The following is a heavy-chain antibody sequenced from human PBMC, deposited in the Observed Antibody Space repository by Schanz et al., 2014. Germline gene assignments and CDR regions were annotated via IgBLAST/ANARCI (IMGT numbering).Heavy chain of an antibody. CDR3: ARDKGGLIPLDY. CDR2: MNQDGSVK. D-gene: IGHD2-15*01. Sequence: EVQLVESGGGLVQPGGSLRLSCAASRFTFSDYWMSWVRQAPGKGLEWVANMNQDGSVKNYVDSVKGRFTISRDNAKNSLYLQMNSLRAEDTAVYYCARDKGGLIPLDYWGQGTLVAVSS. CDR1: RFTFSDYW. J-gene: IGHJ4*02. V-gene: IGHV3-7*01.